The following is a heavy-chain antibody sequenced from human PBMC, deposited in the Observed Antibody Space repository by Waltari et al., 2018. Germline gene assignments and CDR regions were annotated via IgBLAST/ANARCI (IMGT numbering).Heavy chain of an antibody. Sequence: QVQLVQSGAEVKKPGASVKVSCKASGYTFTSYGISWVRQAPGQGLEWMGWISAYNGNTNYAQKLQGRVTMTTDTSTSTAYMELRSLRSDDTAVYYCARVRYYGSGSYLRRALIYFDYWGQGTLVTVSS. CDR1: GYTFTSYG. J-gene: IGHJ4*02. D-gene: IGHD3-10*01. CDR2: ISAYNGNT. V-gene: IGHV1-18*01. CDR3: ARVRYYGSGSYLRRALIYFDY.